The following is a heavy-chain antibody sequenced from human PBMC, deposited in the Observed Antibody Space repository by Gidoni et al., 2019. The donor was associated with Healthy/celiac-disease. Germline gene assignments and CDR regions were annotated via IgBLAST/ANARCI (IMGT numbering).Heavy chain of an antibody. Sequence: QLQLPESGPGLVKPSATLSLTCTVSGGSISSSSYYWGWIRQPPGKGLEWIGSIYYSGSTYYNPSLKSRVTISVDTSKNQFSLKLSSVTAADTAVYYCARSCRRVRGVIGYYFDYWGQGTLVTVSS. D-gene: IGHD3-10*01. J-gene: IGHJ4*02. CDR1: GGSISSSSYY. V-gene: IGHV4-39*01. CDR2: IYYSGST. CDR3: ARSCRRVRGVIGYYFDY.